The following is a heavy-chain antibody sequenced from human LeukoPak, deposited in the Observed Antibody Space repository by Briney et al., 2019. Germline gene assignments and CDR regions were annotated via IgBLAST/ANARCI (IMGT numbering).Heavy chain of an antibody. D-gene: IGHD3-10*01. CDR3: ARDIGLRTMVRGVIIPSGFFDY. J-gene: IGHJ4*02. CDR2: INPNSGGT. Sequence: GASVKVSCKASGYTFTGYYMHWVRQAPGQGLEWMGWINPNSGGTNYAQKFQGRVTMTRDTSISTAYMELSRLRSEDTAVYYCARDIGLRTMVRGVIIPSGFFDYWGQGTLVTVSS. CDR1: GYTFTGYY. V-gene: IGHV1-2*02.